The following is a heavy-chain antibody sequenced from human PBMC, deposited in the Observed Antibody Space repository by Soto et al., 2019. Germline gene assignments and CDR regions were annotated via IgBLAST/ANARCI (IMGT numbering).Heavy chain of an antibody. D-gene: IGHD2-2*02. CDR2: IFGSGRGI. V-gene: IGHV3-23*01. CDR3: ARDPGYCSSTSCYTNNWFDP. CDR1: GFPFSTYA. J-gene: IGHJ5*02. Sequence: GESLKISCAASGFPFSTYAMSWVRQAPGGGLEWVSGIFGSGRGISYADSVKGRFTISRDNSKNTLYLQMNSLRAEDTAVYYCARDPGYCSSTSCYTNNWFDPWGQGTLVTVSS.